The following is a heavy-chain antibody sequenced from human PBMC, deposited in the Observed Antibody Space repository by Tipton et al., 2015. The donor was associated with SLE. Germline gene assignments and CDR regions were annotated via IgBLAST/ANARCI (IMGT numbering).Heavy chain of an antibody. CDR1: GYTFTGYY. D-gene: IGHD5-12*01. Sequence: QSGPEVKKPGASVKVSCKASGYTFTGYYMHWVRQAPGQGLEWMGWINTNSGGTNYAQKFQGRVTMTRDTSIITAYMELSRLRSDDTAIYYCARGIYNGYDFDYWGQGTLVTVSS. CDR2: INTNSGGT. J-gene: IGHJ4*02. V-gene: IGHV1-2*02. CDR3: ARGIYNGYDFDY.